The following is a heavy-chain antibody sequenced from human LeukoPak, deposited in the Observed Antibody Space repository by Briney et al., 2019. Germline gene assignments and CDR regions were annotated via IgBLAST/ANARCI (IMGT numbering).Heavy chain of an antibody. CDR1: GFTFSSYS. Sequence: GGSLRLSCAASGFTFSSYSMNWVRQAPGKGLEWVSYISSSSSTIYYADSVKGRFTISRDNAKNSLYLQMNSLRAEDTAVYYCARDGYPYASDCWGQGTLVTASS. CDR2: ISSSSSTI. J-gene: IGHJ4*02. D-gene: IGHD2-2*01. CDR3: ARDGYPYASDC. V-gene: IGHV3-48*01.